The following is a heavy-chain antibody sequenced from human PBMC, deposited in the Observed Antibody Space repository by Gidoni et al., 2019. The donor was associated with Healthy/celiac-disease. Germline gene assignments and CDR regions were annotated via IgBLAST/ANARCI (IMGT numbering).Heavy chain of an antibody. Sequence: QVQLQESGPGLVKPSGTLSLTCAVPGGSISSSNWWSWVRQPPEKGLAWIGEIYHSGSTNYNPSLKSRVTISVDKSKNQFSLKLSSVTAADTAVYYCARDGIAAAGTGRGSYYYYGMDVWGQGTTVTVSS. V-gene: IGHV4-4*02. D-gene: IGHD6-13*01. CDR3: ARDGIAAAGTGRGSYYYYGMDV. CDR1: GGSISSSNW. J-gene: IGHJ6*02. CDR2: IYHSGST.